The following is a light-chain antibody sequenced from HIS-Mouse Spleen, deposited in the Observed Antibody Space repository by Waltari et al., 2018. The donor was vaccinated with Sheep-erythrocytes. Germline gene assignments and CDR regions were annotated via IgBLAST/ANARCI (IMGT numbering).Light chain of an antibody. CDR2: QDS. Sequence: SYEPTQPPSVSVSPGQTASITCSGDKLGDKYACWYQQKPGQSPVLVIYQDSKLPSGIPERFSGSNSGNTATLTISGTQAMDEADYYCQAWDSSTAVFGGGTKLTVL. J-gene: IGLJ2*01. CDR1: KLGDKY. CDR3: QAWDSSTAV. V-gene: IGLV3-1*01.